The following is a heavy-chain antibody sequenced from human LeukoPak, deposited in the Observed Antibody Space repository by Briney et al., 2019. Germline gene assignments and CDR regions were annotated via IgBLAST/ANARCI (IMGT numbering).Heavy chain of an antibody. CDR3: ARAGVVAYHLYYFHMDV. CDR1: GGSFSGYY. CDR2: INHSART. V-gene: IGHV4-34*01. Sequence: SEXLSLTCAVSGGSFSGYYWSWVRQPPGKGVEWVGEINHSARTNDNTSLKSRVTMSIDTSKNQSSLNLTSVTAADTAAYYCARAGVVAYHLYYFHMDVWGKGTTVTVSS. D-gene: IGHD2-2*01. J-gene: IGHJ6*03.